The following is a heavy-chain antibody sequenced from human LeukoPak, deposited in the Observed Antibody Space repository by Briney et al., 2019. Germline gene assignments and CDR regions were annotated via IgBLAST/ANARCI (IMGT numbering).Heavy chain of an antibody. J-gene: IGHJ5*02. CDR3: ARGGFGNVLLWFGESVNWFDP. CDR1: GYTFTSHD. CDR2: MNPNSGNT. Sequence: ASVKVSCKASGYTFTSHDINWVRQATGQGLEWMGWMNPNSGNTGYAQKFQGRVTMTRNTSISTAYMELSSLRSEDTAVYYCARGGFGNVLLWFGESVNWFDPWGQGTLVTVSS. V-gene: IGHV1-8*01. D-gene: IGHD3-10*01.